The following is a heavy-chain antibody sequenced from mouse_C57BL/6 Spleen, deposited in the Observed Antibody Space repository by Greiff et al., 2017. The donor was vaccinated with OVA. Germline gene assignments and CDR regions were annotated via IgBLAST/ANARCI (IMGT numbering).Heavy chain of an antibody. CDR3: ARALSLTYFDY. Sequence: QVQLQQPGAELVRPGTSVKLSCKASGYTFTSYWMHWVKQRPGQGLEWIGVIDPSDSYTNYNQKFKGKATLTVDTPSSTAYMQLSSLTSEDSAVYYCARALSLTYFDYWGQGTTLTVSS. J-gene: IGHJ2*01. CDR2: IDPSDSYT. V-gene: IGHV1-59*01. CDR1: GYTFTSYW. D-gene: IGHD4-1*01.